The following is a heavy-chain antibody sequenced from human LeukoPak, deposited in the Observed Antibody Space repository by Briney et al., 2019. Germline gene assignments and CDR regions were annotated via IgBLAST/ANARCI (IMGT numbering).Heavy chain of an antibody. Sequence: ASVKVSCKASGYTFTGYYMHWVRQAPGQGLEWMGWINPNSGGTNYAQKFQGRVTMTRDTSISTAYMELSRLRSDDTAVYYCAREREKDGSSSSSRFPYYYMDVWGKGTTVTVSS. D-gene: IGHD6-6*01. CDR3: AREREKDGSSSSSRFPYYYMDV. V-gene: IGHV1-2*02. J-gene: IGHJ6*03. CDR1: GYTFTGYY. CDR2: INPNSGGT.